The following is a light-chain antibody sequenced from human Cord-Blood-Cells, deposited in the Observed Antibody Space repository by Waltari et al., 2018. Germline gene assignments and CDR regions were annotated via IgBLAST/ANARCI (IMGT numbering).Light chain of an antibody. V-gene: IGKV1-39*01. CDR2: AAS. CDR1: QSISSY. CDR3: QQSYSTPPIT. Sequence: DIQMTQSPSSLSASVGDRVTITCRASQSISSYLNWYQQKPGKAPKLLISAASSLQSGVPSRFSGSGSGTDVTLTISSLQPEDFATYYCQQSYSTPPITFGQGTRLEIK. J-gene: IGKJ5*01.